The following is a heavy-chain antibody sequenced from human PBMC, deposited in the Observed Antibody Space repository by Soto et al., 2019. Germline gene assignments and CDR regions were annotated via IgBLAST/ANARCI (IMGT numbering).Heavy chain of an antibody. CDR3: ARQGFGVLHGLVDV. Sequence: SETLSLTCTASGGSITYINNHYCRWFRLPPGKGLEWIGYISDIAYTTYNPSLKGRVSISVDTSKHQFSLTLTSVTAADTAVYYCARQGFGVLHGLVDVWGQGTTVTVSS. V-gene: IGHV4-61*05. CDR1: GGSITYINNHY. CDR2: ISDIAYT. D-gene: IGHD3-10*01. J-gene: IGHJ6*02.